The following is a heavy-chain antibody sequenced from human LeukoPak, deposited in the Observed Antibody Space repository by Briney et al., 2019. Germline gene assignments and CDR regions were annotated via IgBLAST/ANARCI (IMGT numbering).Heavy chain of an antibody. J-gene: IGHJ6*03. D-gene: IGHD1/OR15-1a*01. V-gene: IGHV1-3*03. CDR2: INVVNGNT. CDR1: GYTFTHYN. CDR3: ARGRGTPNTNRDFYFYYYMDV. Sequence: ASVKVSCKASGYTFTHYNIHLVRQAPGQTFEWVGWINVVNGNTKYAQALQDRVTITRDTSATTIYMELRSLRSEDMATYYCARGRGTPNTNRDFYFYYYMDVWGRGTAVTVSS.